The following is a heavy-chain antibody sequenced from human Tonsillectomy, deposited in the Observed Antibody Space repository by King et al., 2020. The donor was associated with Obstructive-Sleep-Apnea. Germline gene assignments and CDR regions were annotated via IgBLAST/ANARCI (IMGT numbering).Heavy chain of an antibody. CDR1: GFTFSSYA. CDR2: ISYDGSNK. J-gene: IGHJ4*02. V-gene: IGHV3-30-3*01. Sequence: VQLVESGGGVVQPGRSLRLSCAASGFTFSSYAMHWVRQAPGKGLECVAVISYDGSNKYYADSVKGRFTISRDNSKNTLYLQMNSLRAEDTAVYYCARSKYGSGSYPFDYWGQGTLVTVSS. D-gene: IGHD3-10*01. CDR3: ARSKYGSGSYPFDY.